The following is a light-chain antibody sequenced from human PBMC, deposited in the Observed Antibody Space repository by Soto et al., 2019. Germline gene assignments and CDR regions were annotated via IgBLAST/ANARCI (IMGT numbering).Light chain of an antibody. Sequence: EIVFTQSPGTLSLSPGERATLSCRASQSVSSSYLAWYQQKPGQAPRLLIYGASTRATGIPDRFSGSGSGTDFTLTISRLEPEDFAVYYCHHYGGSPITFGQGTRLEIK. J-gene: IGKJ5*01. CDR3: HHYGGSPIT. CDR1: QSVSSSY. CDR2: GAS. V-gene: IGKV3-20*01.